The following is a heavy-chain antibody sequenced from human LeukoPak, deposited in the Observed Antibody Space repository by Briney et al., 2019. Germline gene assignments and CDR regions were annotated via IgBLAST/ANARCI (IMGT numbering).Heavy chain of an antibody. D-gene: IGHD2-2*02. Sequence: SETLSLTCTVSGGSFSSYYWSWIRQPPGKGLEWIGYIYYSGSTNYNPSLKSRVTISVDTSKNQSSLRLSSVTAADTAVYYCARDLRCSTTSCYTSWFDPWGQGTLVTVSS. J-gene: IGHJ5*02. CDR1: GGSFSSYY. V-gene: IGHV4-59*01. CDR2: IYYSGST. CDR3: ARDLRCSTTSCYTSWFDP.